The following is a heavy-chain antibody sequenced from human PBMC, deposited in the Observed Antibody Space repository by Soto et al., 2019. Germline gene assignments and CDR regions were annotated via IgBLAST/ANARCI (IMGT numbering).Heavy chain of an antibody. CDR3: ARDSYGLDY. CDR2: ISYDGTNK. V-gene: IGHV3-30-3*01. D-gene: IGHD3-16*01. J-gene: IGHJ4*02. Sequence: PGGSLRLSCAASGLTITAYAMHWVRQAPGKGLEGVAVISYDGTNKHYADSVKGRFTISRDNSENTLYLEMNSPRAEDTAVYYCARDSYGLDYWGQGTLVTVSS. CDR1: GLTITAYA.